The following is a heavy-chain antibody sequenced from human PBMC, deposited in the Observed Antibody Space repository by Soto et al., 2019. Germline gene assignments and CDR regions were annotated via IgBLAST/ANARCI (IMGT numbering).Heavy chain of an antibody. CDR3: ARDQCSGGVCYRGNFDF. J-gene: IGHJ4*02. CDR1: GYTFTSYV. V-gene: IGHV1-3*01. Sequence: QVQLVQSGAEVKKPGASVKVSCKTSGYTFTSYVMQWVRQAPGQRLEWMGWINPGNGNTKYSQKFQGRVTISSDTSASTADMEVSGLQSEDTAVYFCARDQCSGGVCYRGNFDFWGQGTLVTVSS. D-gene: IGHD2-15*01. CDR2: INPGNGNT.